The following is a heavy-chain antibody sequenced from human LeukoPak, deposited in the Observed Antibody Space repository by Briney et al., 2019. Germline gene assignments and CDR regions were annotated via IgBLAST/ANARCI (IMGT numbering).Heavy chain of an antibody. CDR1: DGSITSYY. CDR3: ARHPRSNNWYGVYFDY. J-gene: IGHJ4*02. V-gene: IGHV4-59*08. Sequence: PSETLSLTCTVSDGSITSYYWSWIRQPPGKGLEWIGYIYFSGNTNYNPSLKSRVTMSVDTSKKQLSLKLSSVTAADTAVYYCARHPRSNNWYGVYFDYWGQGTLVTVSS. CDR2: IYFSGNT. D-gene: IGHD6-13*01.